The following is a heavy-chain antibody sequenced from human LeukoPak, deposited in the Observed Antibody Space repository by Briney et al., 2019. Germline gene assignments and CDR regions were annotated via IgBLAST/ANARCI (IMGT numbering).Heavy chain of an antibody. CDR2: INHSGST. CDR3: ARGRDYSNYVAGWFDP. CDR1: GGSFSDYY. J-gene: IGHJ5*02. V-gene: IGHV4-34*01. D-gene: IGHD4-11*01. Sequence: SETLSLTCAVYGGSFSDYYWNWLRQPPGKGLEWIGEINHSGSTNYNPSLKSPATVSVDTSKNQFSLKLSSVTAADTAVYYCARGRDYSNYVAGWFDPWGQGTLVTVSS.